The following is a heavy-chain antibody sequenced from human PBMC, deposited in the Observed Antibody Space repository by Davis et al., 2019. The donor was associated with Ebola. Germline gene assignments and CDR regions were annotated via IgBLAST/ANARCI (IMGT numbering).Heavy chain of an antibody. V-gene: IGHV4-39*01. D-gene: IGHD5-24*01. Sequence: MPSETLSLTCTVSGGSISSSSYYWGWIRQPPGKGLVWTGSIYYSGSTYYNPSLKSRVTISVDTSKNQFSLKLSSVTAADTAVYYCATQRWLQLDFDYWGQGTLVTVSP. CDR2: IYYSGST. J-gene: IGHJ4*02. CDR3: ATQRWLQLDFDY. CDR1: GGSISSSSYY.